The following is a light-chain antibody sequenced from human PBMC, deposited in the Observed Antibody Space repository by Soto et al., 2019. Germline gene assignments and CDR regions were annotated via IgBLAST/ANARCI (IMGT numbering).Light chain of an antibody. CDR1: SSNIGRDT. V-gene: IGLV1-44*01. CDR3: STWYDSLNGWV. J-gene: IGLJ3*02. Sequence: QSVLTQPPSVSGTPGLRVTISCSGGSSNIGRDTVNWYQQLPGTAPKLLMFNDDQRPSGVPDRFSGSRSGTSASLAISGLQSDDEDDYFCSTWYDSLNGWVFGGGTKLTVL. CDR2: NDD.